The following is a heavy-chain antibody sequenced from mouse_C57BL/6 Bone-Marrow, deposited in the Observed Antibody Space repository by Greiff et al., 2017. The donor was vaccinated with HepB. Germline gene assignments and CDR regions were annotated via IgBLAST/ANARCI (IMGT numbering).Heavy chain of an antibody. Sequence: QVQLKQPGAELVKPGASVKMSCKASGYTFTSYWITWVKQRPGQGLEWIGDIYPGSGSTNYNEKFKSKATLTVDTSSSTAYMQLSSLTSEDSAVYYCARTDGNYSMDYWGQGTSVTVSS. V-gene: IGHV1-55*01. CDR3: ARTDGNYSMDY. D-gene: IGHD2-1*01. J-gene: IGHJ4*01. CDR2: IYPGSGST. CDR1: GYTFTSYW.